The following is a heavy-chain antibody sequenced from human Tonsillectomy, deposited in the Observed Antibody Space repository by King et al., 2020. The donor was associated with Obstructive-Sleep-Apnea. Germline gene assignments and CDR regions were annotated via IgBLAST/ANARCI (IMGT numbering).Heavy chain of an antibody. CDR2: ISYDGSSQ. CDR3: AKEDYYDSSGYPDY. V-gene: IGHV3-30*18. J-gene: IGHJ4*02. D-gene: IGHD3-22*01. CDR1: GFTFRTYG. Sequence: VQLVESGGGVVQPGKSLRLSCAASGFTFRTYGMHWVRQAPGKGLEWVAVISYDGSSQYYRDSVKGRFTISRDNSKNTLSLQMNSLRTEDTAVYYCAKEDYYDSSGYPDYWGQGTLVTVSS.